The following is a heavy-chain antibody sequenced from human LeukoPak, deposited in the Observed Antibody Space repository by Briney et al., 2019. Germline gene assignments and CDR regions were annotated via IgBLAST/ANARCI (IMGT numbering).Heavy chain of an antibody. CDR1: GFTFSSYW. Sequence: GGSLRLSCAASGFTFSSYWMSWVRQAPGKGLEWVANIKQDGSEKYYVDSVKGRFTISRDNAKNSLYLQMNSLRAEDTAVYYCARASSSGGPNWFDPWGQGTLVTVSS. J-gene: IGHJ5*02. V-gene: IGHV3-7*01. CDR3: ARASSSGGPNWFDP. CDR2: IKQDGSEK. D-gene: IGHD6-13*01.